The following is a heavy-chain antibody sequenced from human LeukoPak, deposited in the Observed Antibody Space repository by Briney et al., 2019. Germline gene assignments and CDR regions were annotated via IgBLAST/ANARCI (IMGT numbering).Heavy chain of an antibody. Sequence: RPGGSLRLSCAASGFSFSNYDMHWVRQATGKGLEWVSAMSTAGDTYYPGSVKGRFTISRENAKNSLYLQMNSLRAGDTAVYYCVRAPHGDYFDYWGQGTLVTVSS. CDR2: MSTAGDT. CDR1: GFSFSNYD. J-gene: IGHJ4*02. D-gene: IGHD2-8*01. V-gene: IGHV3-13*01. CDR3: VRAPHGDYFDY.